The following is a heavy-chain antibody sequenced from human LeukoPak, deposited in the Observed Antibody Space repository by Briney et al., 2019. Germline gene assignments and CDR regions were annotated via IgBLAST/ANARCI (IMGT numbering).Heavy chain of an antibody. CDR2: IHPRGDI. D-gene: IGHD2-2*01. V-gene: IGHV4-4*02. CDR3: VKDLDYQFLY. J-gene: IGHJ4*02. CDR1: GGSINSDKW. Sequence: PSDTLSLTCAVSGGSINSDKWRSWVRQDPGHGLEWIGQIHPRGDIDYNPSLKNRVSLSMDKPKNQLSLEMTSVTPADTAMYYCVKDLDYQFLYWGQGTLVTVSS.